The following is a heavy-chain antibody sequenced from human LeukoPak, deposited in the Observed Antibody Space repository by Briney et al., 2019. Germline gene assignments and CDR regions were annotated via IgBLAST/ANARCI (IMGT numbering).Heavy chain of an antibody. V-gene: IGHV3-21*01. CDR3: STATYSSGYHYFES. J-gene: IGHJ4*02. Sequence: GGSLRLSCAASKFTFGAYSMNWVRQAPGKGLEWVSSISHSGTPTYYADSVRGRFTISRDNARNSLYLQMNTLRAEDTAVYFCSTATYSSGYHYFESWGQGTLVTVSS. CDR1: KFTFGAYS. D-gene: IGHD5-18*01. CDR2: ISHSGTPT.